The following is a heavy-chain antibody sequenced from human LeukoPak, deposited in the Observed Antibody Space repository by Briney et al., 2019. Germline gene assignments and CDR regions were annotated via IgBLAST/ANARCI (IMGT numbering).Heavy chain of an antibody. CDR3: AREGSGSYSLGGWFDP. D-gene: IGHD3-10*01. Sequence: GGSLRLSCAASGFTFSSYGMHWVRQAPGKGLEWVAFIRYDGSNKYYADSVKGRFTISRDNSKNTLYLQMNSLRAEDTAVYYCAREGSGSYSLGGWFDPWGQGTLVTVSS. V-gene: IGHV3-30*02. CDR1: GFTFSSYG. J-gene: IGHJ5*02. CDR2: IRYDGSNK.